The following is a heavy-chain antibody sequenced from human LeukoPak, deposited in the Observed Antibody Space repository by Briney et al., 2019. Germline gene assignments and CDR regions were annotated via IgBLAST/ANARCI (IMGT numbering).Heavy chain of an antibody. D-gene: IGHD3-10*01. J-gene: IGHJ4*02. V-gene: IGHV3-23*01. CDR2: ISDFGGTT. Sequence: GGSLRLSCAASGFTFNDYHMSWVRQAPGKGLEWVSGISDFGGTTYYAGSVRGRSTISRNNSKNTMSFQMNSLRAEDTAVYYCARGVYSYDYWGQGILVTVSS. CDR1: GFTFNDYH. CDR3: ARGVYSYDY.